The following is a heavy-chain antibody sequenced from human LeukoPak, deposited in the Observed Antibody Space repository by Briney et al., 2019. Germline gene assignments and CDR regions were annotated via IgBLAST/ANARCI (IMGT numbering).Heavy chain of an antibody. CDR2: INDNGDGT. J-gene: IGHJ4*02. V-gene: IGHV3-23*01. CDR3: ARNLYYYDSSGYYYY. CDR1: GFTFSSYA. D-gene: IGHD3-22*01. Sequence: GGSLRLSCAASGFTFSSYAMSWVRQAPGKGLKWVSTINDNGDGTYYADSVKGRFTISRDNSYNTVSLQMNSLRDEDTGVYYCARNLYYYDSSGYYYYWGQGTLVTVSS.